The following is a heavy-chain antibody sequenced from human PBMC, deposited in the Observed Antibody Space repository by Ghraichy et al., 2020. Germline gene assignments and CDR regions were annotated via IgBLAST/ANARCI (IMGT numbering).Heavy chain of an antibody. CDR1: GGSISSSSYY. Sequence: SETLSLTCTVSGGSISSSSYYWGWIRQPPGKGLEWIGSIYYSGSTYYNPSLKSRVTISVDTFKNQFSLKLSSVTAADTAVYYCARRGFFGVVIMGLYYFDYWGQGTLVTVSS. D-gene: IGHD3-3*01. CDR2: IYYSGST. J-gene: IGHJ4*02. V-gene: IGHV4-39*01. CDR3: ARRGFFGVVIMGLYYFDY.